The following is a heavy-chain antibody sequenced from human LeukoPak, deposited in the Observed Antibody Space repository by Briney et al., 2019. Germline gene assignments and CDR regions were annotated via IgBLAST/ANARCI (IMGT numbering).Heavy chain of an antibody. D-gene: IGHD6-19*01. CDR3: ARGYNSGWYFSFDP. J-gene: IGHJ5*02. CDR2: IYPGDSDT. Sequence: GESLKISCKGAGYSFTNYWIGWVRQMPGKGLEGMGIIYPGDSDTRYNPPFQGQVTISADKSINTAYLQWSSLKASDTAMYYCARGYNSGWYFSFDPWGQGTLVTVSS. CDR1: GYSFTNYW. V-gene: IGHV5-51*01.